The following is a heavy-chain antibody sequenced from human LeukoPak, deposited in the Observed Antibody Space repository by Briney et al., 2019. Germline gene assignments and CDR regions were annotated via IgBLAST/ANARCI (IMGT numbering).Heavy chain of an antibody. D-gene: IGHD1-1*01. CDR3: ARVSTTGTTIDY. Sequence: SVKVSCKASGGTFSSYAISWVRQAPGQGLEWMGRIIPILGIANYAQKFQGRVTITADKSTSTAYMELSSPRSEDTAVYYCARVSTTGTTIDYWGQGTLVTLSS. CDR2: IIPILGIA. CDR1: GGTFSSYA. J-gene: IGHJ4*02. V-gene: IGHV1-69*04.